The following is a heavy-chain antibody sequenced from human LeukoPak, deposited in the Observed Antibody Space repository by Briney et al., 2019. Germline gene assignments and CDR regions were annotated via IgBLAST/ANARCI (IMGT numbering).Heavy chain of an antibody. CDR1: GGSITDYY. CDR3: ARVSAGGGSEWVDN. V-gene: IGHV4-59*01. J-gene: IGHJ5*02. D-gene: IGHD1-26*01. CDR2: ISYSGRA. Sequence: SETLSLTCTVSGGSITDYYWSWIRQPPGKGLEWIGCISYSGRATYNPSVKSRVTISLATSRTQFSLSLTSVTAADTAVYYCARVSAGGGSEWVDNWGQGTLVTVSS.